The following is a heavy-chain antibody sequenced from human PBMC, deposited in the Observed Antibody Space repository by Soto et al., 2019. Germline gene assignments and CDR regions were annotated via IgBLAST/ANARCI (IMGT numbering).Heavy chain of an antibody. Sequence: QVQLVESGGGVVQPGRSLRLSCAASGFTFSSYGMHWVRQAPGKGLEWVAVISYDGSNKYYADSVKGRFTMSRDNSKNTLYLQMNSLRAEDTAVYYCAKDYGYSSSLFDYWGQGTLVTVSS. J-gene: IGHJ4*02. CDR2: ISYDGSNK. CDR1: GFTFSSYG. CDR3: AKDYGYSSSLFDY. V-gene: IGHV3-30*18. D-gene: IGHD6-6*01.